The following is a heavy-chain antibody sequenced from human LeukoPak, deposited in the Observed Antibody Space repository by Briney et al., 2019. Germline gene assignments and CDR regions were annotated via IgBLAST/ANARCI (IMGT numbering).Heavy chain of an antibody. V-gene: IGHV1-2*02. Sequence: GASVKVSCKVSGYTFTDYYMHWVRRAPGQGLGWMGWTNPNSGGTNYAQKFQGRVSMTTDTYISTAYMELSRLKADDTAVYYCASGPSVGTTHPYFAYWGQGTLLTVSS. CDR3: ASGPSVGTTHPYFAY. CDR2: TNPNSGGT. D-gene: IGHD1-7*01. J-gene: IGHJ4*02. CDR1: GYTFTDYY.